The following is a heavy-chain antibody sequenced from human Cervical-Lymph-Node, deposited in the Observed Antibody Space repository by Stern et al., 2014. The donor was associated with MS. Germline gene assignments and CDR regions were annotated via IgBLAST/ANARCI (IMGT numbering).Heavy chain of an antibody. CDR1: GGTFSNYD. D-gene: IGHD3-22*01. V-gene: IGHV1-69*01. Sequence: QVQLVQSGPEVKKPGSSVKVSCKASGGTFSNYDISWVRQAPGQGLEWMGGLIIIFDTANYAQKFHVRVTISADESTSTAYMELSSLRSEDTAVYYCARASERSGYYPDYFQYWGQGTPVTVSS. CDR3: ARASERSGYYPDYFQY. J-gene: IGHJ1*01. CDR2: LIIIFDTA.